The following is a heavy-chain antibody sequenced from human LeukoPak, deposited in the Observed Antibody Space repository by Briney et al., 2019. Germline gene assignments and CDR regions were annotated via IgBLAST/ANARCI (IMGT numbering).Heavy chain of an antibody. CDR1: GFTFSDYY. CDR3: DIVVVVAAPYYYYGMDV. Sequence: PGGSLRLSCAASGFTFSDYYMSWIRQAPGKGLEWVSYISSSGSTIYYADSVKGRFTISRDNAKNSLYLQMNSLRAEDTAVYARDIVVVVAAPYYYYGMDVWGQGTTFTVSS. J-gene: IGHJ6*02. D-gene: IGHD2-15*01. CDR2: ISSSGSTI. V-gene: IGHV3-11*01.